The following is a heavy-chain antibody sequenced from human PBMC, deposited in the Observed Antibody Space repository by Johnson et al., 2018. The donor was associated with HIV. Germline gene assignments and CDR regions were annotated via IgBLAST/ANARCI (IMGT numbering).Heavy chain of an antibody. J-gene: IGHJ3*02. CDR1: GFTFDDFA. D-gene: IGHD6-19*01. CDR2: ITWNSGSI. Sequence: VQLVESGGGVVQPGRALRLSCAASGFTFDDFAMHWVRQAPGKGLEWVSGITWNSGSIAYADSVKGRFTISRDNAKNSLYLQMNSLRAEDTAVYYCARISGWYSPAFDIWGQGTMVTVSS. V-gene: IGHV3-9*01. CDR3: ARISGWYSPAFDI.